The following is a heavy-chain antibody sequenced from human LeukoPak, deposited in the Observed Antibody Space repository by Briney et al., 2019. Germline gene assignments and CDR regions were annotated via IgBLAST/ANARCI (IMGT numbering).Heavy chain of an antibody. Sequence: SETLSLTCTVSGGSISNYYWNWIRQPPGKGLEWIGYVDHTGSTNFNPSLNGRVSISRDTTKNLFSLRLRSVTAADTAVYFCARGRVSSSTWYSTYYYYFYMDVWGKGTTVTVSS. CDR1: GGSISNYY. J-gene: IGHJ6*03. V-gene: IGHV4-59*01. CDR3: ARGRVSSSTWYSTYYYYFYMDV. D-gene: IGHD1-1*01. CDR2: VDHTGST.